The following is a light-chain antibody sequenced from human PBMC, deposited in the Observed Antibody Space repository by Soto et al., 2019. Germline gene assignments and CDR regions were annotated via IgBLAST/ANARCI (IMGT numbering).Light chain of an antibody. J-gene: IGKJ4*01. CDR1: QGITNY. CDR2: DAS. CDR3: QHYDNLSLT. Sequence: DIQLAQSPSSLSASIGDRVTFSCQASQGITNYLYWFQQKPGKAPSLLIYDASNLQTGVPSRFSGSGFGTDVNLTISSLQPEDVATYFCQHYDNLSLTFGGGTKVEI. V-gene: IGKV1-33*01.